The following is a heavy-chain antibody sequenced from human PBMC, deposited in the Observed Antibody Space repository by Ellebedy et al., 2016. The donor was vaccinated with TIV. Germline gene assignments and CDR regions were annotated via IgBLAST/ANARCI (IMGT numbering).Heavy chain of an antibody. CDR2: MTSSGTHT. J-gene: IGHJ3*02. D-gene: IGHD1-26*01. CDR1: GFTFSSYS. V-gene: IGHV3-21*01. Sequence: GGSLRLSXAASGFTFSSYSMNWVRQAPGKGLEWVSSMTSSGTHTDYADSVKGRFIISRDNANNSLYLQLNGLRAEDTAVYYCARDQYSGSYYGAFDIWGQGTMVTVSS. CDR3: ARDQYSGSYYGAFDI.